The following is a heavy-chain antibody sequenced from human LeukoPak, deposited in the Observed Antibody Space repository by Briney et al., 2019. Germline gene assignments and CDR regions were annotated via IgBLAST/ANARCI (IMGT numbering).Heavy chain of an antibody. D-gene: IGHD4-17*01. Sequence: SETLSLTCAVYGGSFSGYYWSWIRQPPGKGLEWIGETNHSGSTNYNPSLKSRVTISVDTSKNQFSLKLSSVTAADTAVYYCARILPTFAVTTDLDYWGQGTLVTVSS. J-gene: IGHJ4*02. V-gene: IGHV4-34*01. CDR1: GGSFSGYY. CDR2: TNHSGST. CDR3: ARILPTFAVTTDLDY.